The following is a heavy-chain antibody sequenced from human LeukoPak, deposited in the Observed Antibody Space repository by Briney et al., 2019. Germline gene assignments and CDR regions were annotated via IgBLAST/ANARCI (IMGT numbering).Heavy chain of an antibody. J-gene: IGHJ4*02. CDR2: IYHSGST. V-gene: IGHV4-4*02. CDR1: GGSISSSNW. D-gene: IGHD3-10*01. Sequence: PSETLSLTCAVSGGSISSSNWWSWVRQPPGKGLEWIGEIYHSGSTNYNPSLKSRVTMSVDTSKNQFSLKLSSVTAADTAVYYCARDPGYYGSGTRGAFDYWGQGILVTVSS. CDR3: ARDPGYYGSGTRGAFDY.